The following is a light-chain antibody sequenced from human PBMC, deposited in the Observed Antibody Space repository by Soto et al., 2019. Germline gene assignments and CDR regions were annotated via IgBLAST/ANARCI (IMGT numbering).Light chain of an antibody. CDR3: AAWDDSLNGFYV. CDR1: SSNIGSNT. CDR2: SNN. V-gene: IGLV1-44*01. J-gene: IGLJ1*01. Sequence: QAVVTQPRSACGSPWQRVTISCSGSSSNIGSNTVNWYQQLPGTAPKLLIYSNNQRPSGVPDRFSGSKSGTSASLAISGLQSEDEVDYYCAAWDDSLNGFYVFGTGTKVTVL.